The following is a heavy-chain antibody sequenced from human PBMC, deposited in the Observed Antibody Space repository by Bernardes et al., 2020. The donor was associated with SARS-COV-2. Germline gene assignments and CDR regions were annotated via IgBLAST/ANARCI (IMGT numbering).Heavy chain of an antibody. CDR2: IYYSGST. D-gene: IGHD2-8*01. V-gene: IGHV4-31*03. J-gene: IGHJ4*02. CDR3: ARVRENGYCTNGVCSTEFNDDY. Sequence: SEPLSLTCTVSGGSISSGGYYWSWLRQHPGKGLEWIGYIYYSGSTYYNPSLKSRVTISVDTSKNQFSLKLSSVTAADTAVYYCARVRENGYCTNGVCSTEFNDDYWGQGTLVTVSS. CDR1: GGSISSGGYY.